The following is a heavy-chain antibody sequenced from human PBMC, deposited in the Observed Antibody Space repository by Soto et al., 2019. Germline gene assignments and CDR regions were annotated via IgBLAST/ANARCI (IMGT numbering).Heavy chain of an antibody. J-gene: IGHJ5*02. V-gene: IGHV4-61*01. Sequence: SETLSLTCTVSGGSVSSGSYYWTWMRQPPGKGLEWIGEIYYSGNANYNPSLKSRVTISVDMSKNQFSLRLNSVTAADTAVYYCASAPRLGASPSQNWFDPWGQGTLVTVSS. CDR3: ASAPRLGASPSQNWFDP. CDR1: GGSVSSGSYY. CDR2: IYYSGNA.